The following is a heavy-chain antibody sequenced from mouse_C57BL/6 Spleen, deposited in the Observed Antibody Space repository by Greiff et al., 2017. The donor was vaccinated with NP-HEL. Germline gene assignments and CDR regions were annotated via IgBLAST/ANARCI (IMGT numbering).Heavy chain of an antibody. CDR3: ARRGYGSKGYYAMDY. V-gene: IGHV1-55*01. CDR1: GYTFTSYW. Sequence: QVQLQQPGAELVKPGASVKMSCKASGYTFTSYWITWVKQRPGQGLEWIGDIYPGSGSTNYNEKFKSKATLTVDTSSSTAYMQLSSLTSEDSAVYYCARRGYGSKGYYAMDYWGQGTSVTVSS. CDR2: IYPGSGST. D-gene: IGHD1-1*01. J-gene: IGHJ4*01.